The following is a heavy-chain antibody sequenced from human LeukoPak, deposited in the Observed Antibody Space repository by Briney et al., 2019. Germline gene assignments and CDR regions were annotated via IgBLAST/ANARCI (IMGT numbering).Heavy chain of an antibody. J-gene: IGHJ4*02. CDR3: ARVRVSYYYDSSGYYYSKRPYFFDY. V-gene: IGHV4-34*01. Sequence: SETLSLTFAVYGGSFSGYYWSWIRQPPGKGLEWIGEINHSGSTNYNPSLKSRVTISVDTSKNQFSLKLSSVTAADTAVYYCARVRVSYYYDSSGYYYSKRPYFFDYWGQGTLVTVSS. CDR2: INHSGST. CDR1: GGSFSGYY. D-gene: IGHD3-22*01.